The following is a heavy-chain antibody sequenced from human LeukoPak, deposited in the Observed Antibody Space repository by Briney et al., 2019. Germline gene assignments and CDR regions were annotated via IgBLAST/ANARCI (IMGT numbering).Heavy chain of an antibody. CDR1: GFTFSSYA. Sequence: GSLRLSCAASGFTFSSYAMNWVRQAPGKGLEWVSFISAGGGTTYYADSVKGRFTISRDNSKNTLSLHMDSPRAEDTAVYYCAKAEGSGNQPFDYWGQGTLVTVSS. CDR3: AKAEGSGNQPFDY. CDR2: ISAGGGTT. J-gene: IGHJ4*02. V-gene: IGHV3-23*01. D-gene: IGHD3-10*01.